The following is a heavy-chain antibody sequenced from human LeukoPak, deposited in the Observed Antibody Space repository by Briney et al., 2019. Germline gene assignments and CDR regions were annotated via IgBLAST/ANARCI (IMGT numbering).Heavy chain of an antibody. Sequence: KPSETLSLTCAVYGGSFSGYYWSWIRQPPGKGLEWIGEINHSGSTYYNPSLKSRVTISVDTSKNQFSLKLSSVTAADTAVYYCARHLGNPRYSSSFGGFDYWGQGTLVTVSS. J-gene: IGHJ4*02. V-gene: IGHV4-34*01. D-gene: IGHD6-13*01. CDR1: GGSFSGYY. CDR3: ARHLGNPRYSSSFGGFDY. CDR2: INHSGST.